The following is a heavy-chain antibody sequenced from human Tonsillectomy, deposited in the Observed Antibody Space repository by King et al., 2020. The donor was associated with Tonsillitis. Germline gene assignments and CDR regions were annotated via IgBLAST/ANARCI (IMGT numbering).Heavy chain of an antibody. CDR1: GGSISSAGYY. J-gene: IGHJ6*03. CDR2: ISYSGNT. V-gene: IGHV4-31*03. D-gene: IGHD1-1*01. CDR3: ASTTPPYYYYYMDV. Sequence: MPLQESGPGLVKPSQTLSLTCIVSGGSISSAGYYWSWIRQHPGQGLEWIGYISYSGNTFYNPSLRSRLSISVDTSKNHFSLKVTSVNAADTAVYYCASTTPPYYYYYMDVWGKGTTVTVSS.